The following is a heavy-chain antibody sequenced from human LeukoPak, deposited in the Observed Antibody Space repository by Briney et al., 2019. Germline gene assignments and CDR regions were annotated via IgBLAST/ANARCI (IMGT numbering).Heavy chain of an antibody. D-gene: IGHD6-13*01. CDR1: GFTVSSNY. J-gene: IGHJ4*02. Sequence: PRGSLRLSCVVSGFTVSSNYMSWVRQAPGKGLEWVSVLYSGGNTYHADSVKGRFTISRDNSKNTLYLQMNSLRAEDTAVYYCAREGASSSFGYWGQGTLVTVSS. V-gene: IGHV3-53*01. CDR3: AREGASSSFGY. CDR2: LYSGGNT.